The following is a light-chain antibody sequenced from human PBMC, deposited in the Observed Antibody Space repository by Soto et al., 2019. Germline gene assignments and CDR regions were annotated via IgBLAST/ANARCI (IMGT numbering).Light chain of an antibody. J-gene: IGKJ1*01. V-gene: IGKV1-39*01. CDR3: QQSYETPWT. CDR1: QSISNY. CDR2: VAS. Sequence: DIQVTQSPSSLSASVGDSVTITCRTSQSISNYLNWYQQKPGKAPKLLIFVASRLQRGVPSRFTGSAAGTDFGLTITSLQREDFASYYCQQSYETPWTFGQGTKVEMK.